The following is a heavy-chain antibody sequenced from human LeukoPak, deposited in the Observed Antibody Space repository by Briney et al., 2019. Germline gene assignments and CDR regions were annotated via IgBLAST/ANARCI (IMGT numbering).Heavy chain of an antibody. Sequence: SETLSLTCTVSGYSISSGYYWGWIRQPPGKGLEWIGSIYHSGSTYYNPSLKSRVTISVDRSKNQFSLKLSSVTAADTAVYYCARVNPRPYDDGSGSYSKAVTPPYYYYMDVWGKGTTVTVSS. D-gene: IGHD3-10*01. CDR2: IYHSGST. CDR3: ARVNPRPYDDGSGSYSKAVTPPYYYYMDV. V-gene: IGHV4-38-2*02. CDR1: GYSISSGYY. J-gene: IGHJ6*03.